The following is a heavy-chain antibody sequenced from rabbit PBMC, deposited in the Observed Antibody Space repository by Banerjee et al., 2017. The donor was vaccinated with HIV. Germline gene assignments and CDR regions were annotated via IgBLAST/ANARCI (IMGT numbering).Heavy chain of an antibody. D-gene: IGHD4-1*01. CDR1: GFDLSNYYY. CDR3: ARDLAGVIGWNFNL. CDR2: IYTGTSGGST. Sequence: QEQLEESGGGLVQPEGSLTLTCSASGFDLSNYYYMCWVRQAPGKGLEWIGCIYTGTSGGSTYYASWAKGRFTISKPSSTTVTLQMTSLTAADTATYFCARDLAGVIGWNFNLWGQGTLVTVS. V-gene: IGHV1S45*01. J-gene: IGHJ4*01.